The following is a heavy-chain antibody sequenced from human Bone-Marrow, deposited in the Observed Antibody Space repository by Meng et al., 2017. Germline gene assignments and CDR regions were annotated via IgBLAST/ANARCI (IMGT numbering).Heavy chain of an antibody. CDR3: ARELSGFDSSSWSERLPLFNLDY. CDR1: GFTFSSYA. CDR2: ISSSSSYI. D-gene: IGHD6-13*01. Sequence: GESLKISCAASGFTFSSYAMSWVRQAPGKGLEWVSSISSSSSYIYYADSVKGRFTISRDNAKNSLYLQMNSLRAEDTAVYYCARELSGFDSSSWSERLPLFNLDYWGQGTLVTVSS. V-gene: IGHV3-21*01. J-gene: IGHJ4*02.